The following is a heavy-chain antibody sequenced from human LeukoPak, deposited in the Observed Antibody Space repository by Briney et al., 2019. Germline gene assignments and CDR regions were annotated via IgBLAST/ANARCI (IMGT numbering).Heavy chain of an antibody. V-gene: IGHV1-69*13. D-gene: IGHD3-16*01. J-gene: IGHJ6*02. CDR1: GVTFSSYA. Sequence: GASVKVSCKASGVTFSSYAISWVRQAPGQGLEWMGGIIPIFGTANYAQKFQGRVTITADESTSTAYMELSSLRSEDTAVYYCARAPDRGNYYYYGMDVWGQGTTVTVSS. CDR2: IIPIFGTA. CDR3: ARAPDRGNYYYYGMDV.